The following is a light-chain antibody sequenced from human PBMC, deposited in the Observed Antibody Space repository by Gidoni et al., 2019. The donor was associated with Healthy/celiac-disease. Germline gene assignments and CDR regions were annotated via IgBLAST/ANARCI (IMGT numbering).Light chain of an antibody. CDR2: AAS. Sequence: QMTQSPSSLSASVGDRVTITCRASQSSSSYLNWDQQKPGKAPKLLIYAASSLQSGVPSRFSGSESGTDFNLTISNQQPEDFSTYYWQQSYRTPRYTFGQGTKLEIK. J-gene: IGKJ2*01. CDR3: QQSYRTPRYT. V-gene: IGKV1-39*01. CDR1: QSSSSY.